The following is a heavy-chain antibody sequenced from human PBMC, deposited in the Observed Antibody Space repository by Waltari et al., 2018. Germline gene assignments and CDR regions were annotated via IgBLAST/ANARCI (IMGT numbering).Heavy chain of an antibody. D-gene: IGHD5-12*01. V-gene: IGHV4-61*02. CDR1: GGSISSGSYY. Sequence: QVQLQESGPGLVKPSQTLSLTCTVSGGSISSGSYYWSWIRQPAGKGLEWIGRIYTSGSTNYNPSLKSRVTISVDTSKNQFSLKLSSVTAADTAVYYCAREKEMATSNHDAFDIWGQGTMVTVSS. J-gene: IGHJ3*02. CDR3: AREKEMATSNHDAFDI. CDR2: IYTSGST.